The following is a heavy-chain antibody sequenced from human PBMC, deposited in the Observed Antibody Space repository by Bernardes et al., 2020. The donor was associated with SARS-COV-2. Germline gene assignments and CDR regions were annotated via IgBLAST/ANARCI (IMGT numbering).Heavy chain of an antibody. CDR1: GGSISSSNW. CDR3: ARDRSVVVPAAMSAFRNWFDP. J-gene: IGHJ5*02. Sequence: LSLTCAVSGGSISSSNWWSWVRQPPGKGLEWIGNIYYTGSTTYNPSLKSRVTISIDMSNNQFSLKMSSVTAADTAMYYCARDRSVVVPAAMSAFRNWFDPWGQGTLVTVSS. D-gene: IGHD2-2*01. V-gene: IGHV4-4*02. CDR2: IYYTGST.